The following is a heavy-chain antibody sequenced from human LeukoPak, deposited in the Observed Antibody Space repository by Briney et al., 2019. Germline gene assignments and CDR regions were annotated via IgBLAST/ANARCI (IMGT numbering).Heavy chain of an antibody. CDR2: IKQDGSEK. V-gene: IGHV3-7*01. J-gene: IGHJ4*02. CDR1: GFTFSSYW. Sequence: GGSLRLSCAASGFTFSSYWVSWVRQAPGKGLEWVANIKQDGSEKYYVDSVKGRFTISRDNAKNSLYLQMNSLRAEDTAVYYCARWNDYWGQGTLVTVSS. D-gene: IGHD1-1*01. CDR3: ARWNDY.